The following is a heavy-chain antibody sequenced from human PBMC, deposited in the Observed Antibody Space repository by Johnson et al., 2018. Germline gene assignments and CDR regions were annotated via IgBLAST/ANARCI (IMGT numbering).Heavy chain of an antibody. V-gene: IGHV3-30*03. CDR1: GFTFSSYG. Sequence: QVQLVQSGGGVVQPGRSLRLSCAASGFTFSSYGMHWVRQAPGKGLEWVAVISYDGSNKYYADSVKGRFTIARDNSKNTLYLQMNTLRAEDTAVYYCARRYYDSSGYFAYFQHWGQGTLVTVSS. CDR2: ISYDGSNK. CDR3: ARRYYDSSGYFAYFQH. J-gene: IGHJ1*01. D-gene: IGHD3-22*01.